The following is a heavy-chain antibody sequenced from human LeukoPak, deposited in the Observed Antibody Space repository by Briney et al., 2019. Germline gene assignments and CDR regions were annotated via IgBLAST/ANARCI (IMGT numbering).Heavy chain of an antibody. CDR3: ARGKSIESNDNYDSSGYYSWFLDY. D-gene: IGHD3-22*01. CDR1: GGSFSGYY. CDR2: INHSGST. V-gene: IGHV4-34*01. J-gene: IGHJ4*02. Sequence: SETLSLTCAVYGGSFSGYYWSRIRQPPGKGLEWIGEINHSGSTNYNPSLKSRVTISVDTSKDQFSLKLSSVTAADTAVYYCARGKSIESNDNYDSSGYYSWFLDYWGQGTLVTVSS.